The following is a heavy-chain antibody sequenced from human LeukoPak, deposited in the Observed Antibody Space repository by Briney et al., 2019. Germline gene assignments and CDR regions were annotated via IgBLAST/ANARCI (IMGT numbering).Heavy chain of an antibody. D-gene: IGHD2-15*01. V-gene: IGHV4-34*01. CDR2: IYYSGST. CDR3: ATDQYGSGPVLDAFDI. Sequence: SETLSLTCAVYGGSFRGYYWTWIRQPPGKGLEWIGSIYYSGSTYYNPSLKSRVTISVDTSKNQFSLKLSSVTAADTAVYYCATDQYGSGPVLDAFDIWGQGTMVTVSS. J-gene: IGHJ3*02. CDR1: GGSFRGYY.